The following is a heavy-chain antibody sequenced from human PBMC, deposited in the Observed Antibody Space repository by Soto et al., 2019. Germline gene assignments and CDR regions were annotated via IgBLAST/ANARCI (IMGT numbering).Heavy chain of an antibody. D-gene: IGHD1-26*01. V-gene: IGHV3-9*01. J-gene: IGHJ3*02. CDR2: ISWNSGNI. CDR1: GFTFDDYA. CDR3: AKGGRYSTDAFDI. Sequence: EVQLVESGGGLVQPGRSLRLSCETSGFTFDDYAMHWVRQAPGKGLEWVSGISWNSGNIDYADSVKGRFTISRDNAKNSLYLQMNSLRAEDTALYYCAKGGRYSTDAFDIWGQGTMVTVSS.